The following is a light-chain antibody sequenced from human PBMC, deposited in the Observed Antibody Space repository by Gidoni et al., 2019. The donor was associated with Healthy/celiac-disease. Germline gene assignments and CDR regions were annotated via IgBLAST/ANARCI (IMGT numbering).Light chain of an antibody. V-gene: IGKV3-20*01. CDR1: QSVSSSY. Sequence: DIVLTQSPGTLSLSPGERATLSCRASQSVSSSYLAWYQQKPGQAPKLLIYGESSRATGIPDRFSGSGSGTDFTLTISRLEPEDFAVYYCQQYGSSPSITFGQGTRLEIK. CDR3: QQYGSSPSIT. CDR2: GES. J-gene: IGKJ5*01.